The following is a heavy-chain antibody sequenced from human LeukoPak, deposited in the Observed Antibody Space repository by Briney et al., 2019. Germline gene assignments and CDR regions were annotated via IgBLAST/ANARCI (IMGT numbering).Heavy chain of an antibody. D-gene: IGHD5-12*01. CDR3: ARATDIVATITWFDP. J-gene: IGHJ5*02. V-gene: IGHV1-18*01. Sequence: ASVKASCKASVYTFTSYGISWVRQAPGQGLEWMGWISAYNGNTNYAQKLQGRVTMTTDTSTSTAYMELRSLRSDDTAVYYCARATDIVATITWFDPWGQGTLVTVSS. CDR1: VYTFTSYG. CDR2: ISAYNGNT.